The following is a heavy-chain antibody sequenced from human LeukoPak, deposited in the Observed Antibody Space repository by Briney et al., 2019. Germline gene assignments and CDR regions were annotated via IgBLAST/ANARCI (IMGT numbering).Heavy chain of an antibody. Sequence: SETLSLTCAVYGGSFSGYYWSWIRQPPGKGLEWIGEINHSGSTNYNPSLKSRVTISVDTPKNQFSLKLSSVTAADTAVYYCAREWLLYRYYFDYWGQGTLVTVSS. V-gene: IGHV4-34*01. D-gene: IGHD3-3*01. J-gene: IGHJ4*02. CDR3: AREWLLYRYYFDY. CDR1: GGSFSGYY. CDR2: INHSGST.